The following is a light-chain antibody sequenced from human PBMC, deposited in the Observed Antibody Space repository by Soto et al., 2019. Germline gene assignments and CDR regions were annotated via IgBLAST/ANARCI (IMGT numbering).Light chain of an antibody. CDR2: DAS. CDR3: QQYHMWPLT. V-gene: IGKV3-15*01. J-gene: IGKJ4*01. Sequence: EIVLTQSPATLSVSPGARATLSCTASQSISGHLDWYQQKPGQAPRLLIYDASTRATGIPDRFSGSGSGAEFTLTISSLQSEDFAVYYCQQYHMWPLTFGGGTKVEIK. CDR1: QSISGH.